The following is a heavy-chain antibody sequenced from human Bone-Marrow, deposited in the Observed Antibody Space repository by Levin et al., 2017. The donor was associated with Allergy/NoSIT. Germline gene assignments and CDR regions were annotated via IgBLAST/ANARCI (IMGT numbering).Heavy chain of an antibody. D-gene: IGHD3-10*01. CDR2: ISYDGTTK. CDR3: ARDRSRSYSIDY. V-gene: IGHV3-30*04. J-gene: IGHJ4*02. CDR1: GFTFSSHA. Sequence: SCAASGFTFSSHAIHWVRQAPGKGLEWVAFISYDGTTKYYADSVKGRFTISRDNSKNTLYLQMNSLRADDTAVFYCARDRSRSYSIDYWGQGTLVSVSS.